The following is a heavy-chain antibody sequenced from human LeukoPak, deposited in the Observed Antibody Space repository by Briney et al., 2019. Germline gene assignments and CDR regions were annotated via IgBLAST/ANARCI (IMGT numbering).Heavy chain of an antibody. CDR2: MYSTGIT. J-gene: IGHJ4*02. D-gene: IGHD2-15*01. Sequence: PGGSLRLSCAASGVTVSNNYISWVRQAPGKGLEWVSVMYSTGITQYGDSVRGRFTISRDNSKNTVYLQMNSLKPEDTAVYYCARDPGGAPTHGYWGQGTLVTVSS. V-gene: IGHV3-66*03. CDR3: ARDPGGAPTHGY. CDR1: GVTVSNNY.